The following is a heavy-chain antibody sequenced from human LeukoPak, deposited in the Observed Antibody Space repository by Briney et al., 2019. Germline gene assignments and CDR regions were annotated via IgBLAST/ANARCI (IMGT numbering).Heavy chain of an antibody. CDR3: ARVPSGWGLLPLYYFDY. V-gene: IGHV1-18*01. J-gene: IGHJ4*02. CDR1: GYTFTSYG. D-gene: IGHD1-26*01. CDR2: ISAYNGNT. Sequence: ASVNVSCKASGYTFTSYGISWVRQAPGQGLEWMGWISAYNGNTNYAQKLQGRVTMTTDTSTSTAYMELRSLRSDDTAVYYCARVPSGWGLLPLYYFDYWGQGTLVTVSS.